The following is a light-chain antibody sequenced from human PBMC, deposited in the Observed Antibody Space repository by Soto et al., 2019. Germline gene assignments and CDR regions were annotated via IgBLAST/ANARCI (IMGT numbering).Light chain of an antibody. Sequence: DIVLTQSPGTLSLSPGETATLSCRASQSVSTSYLAWYQQKPGQAPRLLIFGASSRATGIPDRFIGSGSGTDFTLTISRLEPEAFAVYYCQQYGSSPTTFGQGTKVDIK. J-gene: IGKJ1*01. V-gene: IGKV3-20*01. CDR1: QSVSTSY. CDR2: GAS. CDR3: QQYGSSPTT.